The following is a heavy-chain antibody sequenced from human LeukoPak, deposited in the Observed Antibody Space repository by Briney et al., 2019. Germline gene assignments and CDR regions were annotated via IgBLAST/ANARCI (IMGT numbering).Heavy chain of an antibody. CDR2: IYNDGST. CDR3: ARNILFAFDI. J-gene: IGHJ3*02. V-gene: IGHV3-53*01. CDR1: GLTVSSSY. Sequence: GGSLRLSCAASGLTVSSSYMRWVRQAPGKGLEWVSIIYNDGSTYYADSMKGRFTISRDNSKNTLYLQVNCLRAEDTAMYYCARNILFAFDIWGQGTMVTVSS.